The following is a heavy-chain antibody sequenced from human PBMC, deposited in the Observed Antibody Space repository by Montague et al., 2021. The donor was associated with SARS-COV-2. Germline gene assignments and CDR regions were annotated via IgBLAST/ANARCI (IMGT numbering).Heavy chain of an antibody. J-gene: IGHJ4*02. Sequence: SLRLSCAASGFTFGDYAMSWVRQAPGKGLEWVGFIRSKAYGGTTXYAASVKGRFTISIDDSKSIAYLQMNSLKTEDTAVYYCTRDNFWAGYFDYWGQGTLVTVSS. CDR2: IRSKAYGGTT. V-gene: IGHV3-49*04. CDR1: GFTFGDYA. D-gene: IGHD3-3*01. CDR3: TRDNFWAGYFDY.